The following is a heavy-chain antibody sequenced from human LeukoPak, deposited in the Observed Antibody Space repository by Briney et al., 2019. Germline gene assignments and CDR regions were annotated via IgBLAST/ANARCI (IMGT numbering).Heavy chain of an antibody. Sequence: SETLSLTCTVSGGSISSYYWSWIRQPPGKGLEWIGYIYYSGSTNYNPSLKSRVTISVDTSKNQFSLKLSSVTAADTAVYYRARADIVATIGVFDYWGQGTLVTVSS. J-gene: IGHJ4*02. CDR1: GGSISSYY. CDR2: IYYSGST. V-gene: IGHV4-59*01. D-gene: IGHD5-12*01. CDR3: ARADIVATIGVFDY.